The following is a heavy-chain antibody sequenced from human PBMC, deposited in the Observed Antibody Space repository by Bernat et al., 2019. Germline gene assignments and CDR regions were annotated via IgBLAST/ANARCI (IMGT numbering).Heavy chain of an antibody. CDR2: ISNDGRNK. CDR1: GFTFSSYG. CDR3: AKERDSSNWYGGGFDY. V-gene: IGHV3-30*18. J-gene: IGHJ4*02. Sequence: QVQLVESGGGVVQPGRSLRLSCAASGFTFSSYGMHWVRQAPGKGLEWVAVISNDGRNKYYADSVKDRLTISRDNSQNTLYLQMHSLRVEDTAVYYCAKERDSSNWYGGGFDYWGQGTLVTVSS. D-gene: IGHD6-13*01.